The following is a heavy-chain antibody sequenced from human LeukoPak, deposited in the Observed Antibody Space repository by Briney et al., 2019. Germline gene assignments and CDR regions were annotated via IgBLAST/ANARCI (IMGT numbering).Heavy chain of an antibody. D-gene: IGHD5-12*01. CDR3: AKGAYDYIEIAYFDY. CDR1: GFSFNDYA. Sequence: GGSLRLSCVASGFSFNDYAMNWVRQAPGKGLEWVSLIIGSSGSTFYADSVKGRFTISRDKSKNTLYLQMNSLRAEDTAVYYCAKGAYDYIEIAYFDYWGQGSLVTVSS. CDR2: IIGSSGST. J-gene: IGHJ4*02. V-gene: IGHV3-23*01.